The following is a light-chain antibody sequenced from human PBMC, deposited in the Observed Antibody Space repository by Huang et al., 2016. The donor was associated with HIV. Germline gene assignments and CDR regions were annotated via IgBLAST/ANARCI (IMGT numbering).Light chain of an antibody. CDR1: QDISNY. CDR2: AAS. CDR3: LQHHGYPRT. Sequence: DIQLTQSPSAMSASVGDRVSITCRSSQDISNYLAGFQQKPGGDPKRLIYAASSLQGGDPSSFSGSRSGTKFTLTISSLQPEDFATYYCLQHHGYPRTFGQGTNV. V-gene: IGKV1-17*03. J-gene: IGKJ1*01.